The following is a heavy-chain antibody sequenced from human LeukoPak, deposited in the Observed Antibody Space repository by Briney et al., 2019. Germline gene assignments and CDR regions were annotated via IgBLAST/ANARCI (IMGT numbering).Heavy chain of an antibody. J-gene: IGHJ3*02. V-gene: IGHV3-30*02. D-gene: IGHD3-22*01. CDR1: GFIFSTYG. CDR3: AKGHSSGYFAAFDI. CDR2: IRNDGSDK. Sequence: AGGSLRLSCAASGFIFSTYGMHWVRQAPGKGLEWVAFIRNDGSDKYYAVSVKGRFTISRDNAKNSLYLQMNSLRAEDMAFYYCAKGHSSGYFAAFDIWGQGTMVTVSS.